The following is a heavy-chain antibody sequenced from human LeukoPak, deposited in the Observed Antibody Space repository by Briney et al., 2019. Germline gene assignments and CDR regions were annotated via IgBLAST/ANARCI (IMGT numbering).Heavy chain of an antibody. D-gene: IGHD3-22*01. J-gene: IGHJ3*02. V-gene: IGHV3-66*04. CDR3: ATRPFYDSSGYFDAFDI. Sequence: PGGSLRLSCAASGFTFSSNYMSWVRQAPGKGLEWVSVIYSGGSTYYSDSVKGRFTISRDNSKNTLYLQMNSMRAEDTAVYYCATRPFYDSSGYFDAFDIWGQGTMVTVSS. CDR2: IYSGGST. CDR1: GFTFSSNY.